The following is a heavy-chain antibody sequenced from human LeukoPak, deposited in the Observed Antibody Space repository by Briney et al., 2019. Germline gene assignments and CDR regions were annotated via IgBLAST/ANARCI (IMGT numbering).Heavy chain of an antibody. J-gene: IGHJ3*02. CDR1: GFTFSSYW. Sequence: GGSLRLSCAASGFTFSSYWMHWVRHAPGKGLVWVSRINSDGSSTSYADSVKGRFTISRDNAKNTLYLQMNSLRAEDTAVYYCAKDRNQLLSAFDIWGQGTMVTVSS. V-gene: IGHV3-74*01. D-gene: IGHD2-2*01. CDR3: AKDRNQLLSAFDI. CDR2: INSDGSST.